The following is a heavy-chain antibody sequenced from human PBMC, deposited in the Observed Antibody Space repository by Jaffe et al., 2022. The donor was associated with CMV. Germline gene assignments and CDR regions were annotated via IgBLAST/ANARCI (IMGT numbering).Heavy chain of an antibody. CDR3: ARRESRIAAVAGTLPVSGMDV. J-gene: IGHJ6*02. Sequence: QLQLQESGPGLVKPSETLSLTCIVSGASISSSPITSSTYYWDWIRQPPGEGLEWIGSINYSGTTYYNPSLRSPVTMSVDTSKNQFSLRLNSVAATDTAVYYCARRESRIAAVAGTLPVSGMDVWGHGTTVTVSS. CDR1: GASISSSPITSSTYY. CDR2: INYSGTT. V-gene: IGHV4-39*01. D-gene: IGHD6-13*01.